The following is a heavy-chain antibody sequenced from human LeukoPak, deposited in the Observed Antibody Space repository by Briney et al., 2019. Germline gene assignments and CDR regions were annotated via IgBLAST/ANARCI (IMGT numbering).Heavy chain of an antibody. D-gene: IGHD1-26*01. J-gene: IGHJ1*01. V-gene: IGHV3-48*03. CDR3: ESVGGSYGFLSQKPRYFQH. Sequence: GGSLRLSCAASGFTFSSYEMNWVRQAPGKGLEWVSYISSSGSTIYYAHSVKGRFTISRDNANNSICIQINSLRAQDTAVYYCESVGGSYGFLSQKPRYFQHWGQGTLVTVSS. CDR2: ISSSGSTI. CDR1: GFTFSSYE.